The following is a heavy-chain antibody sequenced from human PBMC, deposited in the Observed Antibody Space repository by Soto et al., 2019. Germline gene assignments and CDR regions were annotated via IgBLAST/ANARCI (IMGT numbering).Heavy chain of an antibody. CDR2: INSDGSST. Sequence: SLRLSCAASGLTFSSYAMNWVRQPPGKGLEWLSYINSDGSSTSYADSVKGRFTISRDNAKNTLYLQMNSLRAEDTAVYYCAGGGSGSYLYYYYGMDVWGQGTTVTVSS. CDR1: GLTFSSYA. V-gene: IGHV3-74*01. D-gene: IGHD3-10*01. CDR3: AGGGSGSYLYYYYGMDV. J-gene: IGHJ6*02.